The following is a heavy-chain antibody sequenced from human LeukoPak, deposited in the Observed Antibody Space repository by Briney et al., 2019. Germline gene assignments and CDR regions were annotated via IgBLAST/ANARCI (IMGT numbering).Heavy chain of an antibody. D-gene: IGHD3-10*01. V-gene: IGHV4-39*01. CDR2: INYSGTT. Sequence: PSETLSLTCTASGGSISSSGYYWGWIRQPPGKGLEWIASINYSGTTYYNPSLKSRVTISGDRSKNQFSLKLSSVTAADTAVYYCARGVNYGSGSYYLSPWFDPWGQGTLVTVSS. J-gene: IGHJ5*02. CDR1: GGSISSSGYY. CDR3: ARGVNYGSGSYYLSPWFDP.